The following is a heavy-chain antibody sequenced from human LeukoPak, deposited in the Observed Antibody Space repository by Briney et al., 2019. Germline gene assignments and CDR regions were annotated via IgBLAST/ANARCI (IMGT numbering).Heavy chain of an antibody. J-gene: IGHJ6*03. CDR1: GFTFSSYA. D-gene: IGHD1-7*01. Sequence: GRSLRLSCAASGFTFSSYAMHWVRQAPGKGLEWVAVIWYDGSNKYYADSVKGRFTISRDNSKNTLYLQMNSLRAEDTAVYYCAKDGNYEGYYYYYMDVWGKGTTVTVSS. CDR2: IWYDGSNK. CDR3: AKDGNYEGYYYYYMDV. V-gene: IGHV3-33*06.